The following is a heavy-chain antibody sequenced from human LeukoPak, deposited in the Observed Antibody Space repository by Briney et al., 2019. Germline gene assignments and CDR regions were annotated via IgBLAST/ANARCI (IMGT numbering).Heavy chain of an antibody. D-gene: IGHD6-13*01. V-gene: IGHV3-48*04. CDR3: ATSSSYD. CDR2: ISSSSSTI. J-gene: IGHJ4*02. CDR1: GFTFSTYS. Sequence: GGSLRLSCAASGFTFSTYSMNWVRQAPGKGPEWVSYISSSSSTIYYADFVKGRFTISRDNAKNSLYLQMNSLRAEDTAVYYCATSSSYDWGQGTLVTVSS.